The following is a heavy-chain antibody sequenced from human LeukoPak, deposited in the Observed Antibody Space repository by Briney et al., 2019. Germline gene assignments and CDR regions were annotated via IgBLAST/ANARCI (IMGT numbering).Heavy chain of an antibody. V-gene: IGHV3-66*01. CDR3: ARGMRDYGDYLDY. CDR1: GFTVSSNY. J-gene: IGHJ4*02. Sequence: PGGSLRLSCAASGFTVSSNYMSWVRQAPGKGLEWVSVIYSGGSTYYADSVKGRFTISRDNSKNTLYLQMNSLRAEDTAVYYCARGMRDYGDYLDYWGQGTLVTVSS. CDR2: IYSGGST. D-gene: IGHD4-17*01.